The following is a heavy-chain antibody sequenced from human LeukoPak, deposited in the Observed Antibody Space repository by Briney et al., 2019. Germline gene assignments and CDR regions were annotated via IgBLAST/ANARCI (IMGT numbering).Heavy chain of an antibody. Sequence: PSETLSLTCTVSGGSISSSSYYWGWIRQPPGKGLEWIGSIYYSGSTYYNPSLKSRVTISVDTSKNQFSLKLSSVSAADTAVYYWAREGLYCSGGSCYLGYFDYWGQGTLVTVSS. CDR1: GGSISSSSYY. D-gene: IGHD2-15*01. V-gene: IGHV4-39*01. CDR2: IYYSGST. J-gene: IGHJ4*02. CDR3: AREGLYCSGGSCYLGYFDY.